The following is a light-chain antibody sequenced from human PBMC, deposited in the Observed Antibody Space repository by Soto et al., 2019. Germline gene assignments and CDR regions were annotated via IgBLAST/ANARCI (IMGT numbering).Light chain of an antibody. Sequence: DIQMTQSPSSVSASVGDRVTITCRASQDINKWLAWYQQKPGLAPNLVIYTASRLHGGGPSRFSGSASGTDFTLTISSLQPEDVATYYCQQGQSFPLTFGGRTKVDIK. V-gene: IGKV1-12*01. J-gene: IGKJ4*01. CDR2: TAS. CDR1: QDINKW. CDR3: QQGQSFPLT.